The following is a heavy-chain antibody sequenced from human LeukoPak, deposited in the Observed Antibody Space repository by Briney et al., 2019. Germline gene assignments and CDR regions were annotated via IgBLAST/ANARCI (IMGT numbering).Heavy chain of an antibody. CDR3: ARVRKGLVRYYYYYMDV. CDR2: IYYSGST. D-gene: IGHD6-19*01. V-gene: IGHV4-59*01. CDR1: GGSLSSYY. J-gene: IGHJ6*03. Sequence: SETLSLTCTVSGGSLSSYYWSWIRQPPGKGLEWIGYIYYSGSTNYNPSLKSRVTISVDTSKNQFSLKLSSVTAADTAVYYCARVRKGLVRYYYYYMDVWGKGTTVTVSS.